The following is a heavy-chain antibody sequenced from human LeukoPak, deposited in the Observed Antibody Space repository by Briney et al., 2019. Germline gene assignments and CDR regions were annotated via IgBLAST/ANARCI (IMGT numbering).Heavy chain of an antibody. J-gene: IGHJ4*02. Sequence: PSETLSLTCTVSGYSISSGYYCGWILQPPGKGLEWIGSIYHSGSTYYNPSLKSRVTISVDTSKNQFSLKLSSVTAADTAVYYCALGAGQQLVSYWGQGTLVTVSS. V-gene: IGHV4-38-2*02. CDR2: IYHSGST. CDR3: ALGAGQQLVSY. D-gene: IGHD6-13*01. CDR1: GYSISSGYY.